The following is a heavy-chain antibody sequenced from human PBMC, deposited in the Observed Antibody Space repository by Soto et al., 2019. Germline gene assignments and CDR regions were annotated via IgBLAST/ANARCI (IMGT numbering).Heavy chain of an antibody. CDR2: VHYSGVT. CDR3: GS. J-gene: IGHJ5*02. Sequence: SETLSLTCTVSGGSVNGYYWSWIRQPPGKGLEWIGYVHYSGVTHYNPSLQSRVTMSIDTSNNRFSLRLNSVTAPDTAVYYFGSWGLGTLVTVSS. V-gene: IGHV4-59*02. CDR1: GGSVNGYY.